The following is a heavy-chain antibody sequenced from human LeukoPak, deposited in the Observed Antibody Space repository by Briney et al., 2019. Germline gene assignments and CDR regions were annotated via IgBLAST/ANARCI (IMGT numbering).Heavy chain of an antibody. Sequence: ASVKVSCKASGYSFSDFYMHWVRQAPGQGLGWMGWINPNSGGTDYAQKFQGRVTMSRDTSISTAYMALSSLRSDDTAVYYCARVRSVVGGTIGYWGQGTLVTVSS. J-gene: IGHJ4*02. D-gene: IGHD2-15*01. V-gene: IGHV1-2*02. CDR1: GYSFSDFY. CDR3: ARVRSVVGGTIGY. CDR2: INPNSGGT.